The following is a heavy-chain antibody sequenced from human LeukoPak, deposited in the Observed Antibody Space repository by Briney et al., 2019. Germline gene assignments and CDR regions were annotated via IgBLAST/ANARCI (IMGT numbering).Heavy chain of an antibody. V-gene: IGHV1-18*01. CDR2: VSTYNVNT. D-gene: IGHD2-15*01. CDR1: GYTFTTHG. J-gene: IGHJ3*02. CDR3: ARGLRIDHDAFHI. Sequence: ASVKVSCKASGYTFTTHGISWVRQAPGQGLEWMGWVSTYNVNTYYAQKFQGRVTMTTDTSTNTAYMELRTLRSDDTALYYCARGLRIDHDAFHIWGQGTMVTVSS.